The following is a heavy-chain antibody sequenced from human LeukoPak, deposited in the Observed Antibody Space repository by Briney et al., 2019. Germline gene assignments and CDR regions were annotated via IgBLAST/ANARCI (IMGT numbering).Heavy chain of an antibody. J-gene: IGHJ5*02. Sequence: PGGSLRLSCAASGFTFSSYWMSWVRQAPGKGLEWVANIKQDGSEKYYVDSVKGRFTISRDNAKNSLYLQMNSLRAEDTAVYYCARDSYCSGGSCYGTIWFDPWGQGTLVTVSS. CDR3: ARDSYCSGGSCYGTIWFDP. D-gene: IGHD2-15*01. CDR1: GFTFSSYW. V-gene: IGHV3-7*01. CDR2: IKQDGSEK.